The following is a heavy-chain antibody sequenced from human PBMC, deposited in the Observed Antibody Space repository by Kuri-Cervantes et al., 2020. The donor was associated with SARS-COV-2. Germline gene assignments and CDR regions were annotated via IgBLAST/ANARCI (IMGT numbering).Heavy chain of an antibody. J-gene: IGHJ4*02. CDR3: AKDTRWLQSYTFDY. CDR1: GFTVSGNY. V-gene: IGHV3-23*01. D-gene: IGHD5-24*01. CDR2: ISASGGSP. Sequence: GESLKISCAASGFTVSGNYMNWVRQAPGKGLEWVSAISASGGSPYYADSVKGRVTISRDNSKNTLYLQMNSLRADDTAVYYCAKDTRWLQSYTFDYWGQGTLVTVSS.